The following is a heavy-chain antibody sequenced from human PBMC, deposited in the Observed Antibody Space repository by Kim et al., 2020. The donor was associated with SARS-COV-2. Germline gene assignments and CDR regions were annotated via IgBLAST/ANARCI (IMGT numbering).Heavy chain of an antibody. CDR2: GTT. V-gene: IGHV3-15*01. Sequence: GTTDYAAPVKGRFTISRDDSKNTLYLQMNSLKTEDTAVYYCTTGRTNGVRWGQGTLVTVSS. J-gene: IGHJ4*02. CDR3: TTGRTNGVR. D-gene: IGHD2-8*01.